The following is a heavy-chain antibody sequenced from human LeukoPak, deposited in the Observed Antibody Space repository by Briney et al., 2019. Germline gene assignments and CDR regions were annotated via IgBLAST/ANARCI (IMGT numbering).Heavy chain of an antibody. J-gene: IGHJ4*02. Sequence: PGGPLSLPDAPSGFPFSSYPLSGSPQAPGKGRGGVSAISGSGGSTYYADSVKGRFTISRDNSKNTLYLQMNSLRAEDTAVYYCAKDPRGSSPLYYFDYWGQGTLVTVYS. V-gene: IGHV3-23*01. CDR3: AKDPRGSSPLYYFDY. CDR1: GFPFSSYP. D-gene: IGHD1-26*01. CDR2: ISGSGGST.